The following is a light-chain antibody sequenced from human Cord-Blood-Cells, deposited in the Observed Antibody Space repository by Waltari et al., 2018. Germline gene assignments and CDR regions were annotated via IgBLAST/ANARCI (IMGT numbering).Light chain of an antibody. Sequence: QPALPHPAPWLGPPGQPITIPRPGPTSDVGSFNLVSWYQQHPGKAPKLMIYEGSKRPSGVSNRFSGSKSGNTASLTISGLQAEDEADYYCCSYAGSSTWVFGGGTKLTVL. CDR1: TSDVGSFNL. J-gene: IGLJ3*02. V-gene: IGLV2-23*01. CDR2: EGS. CDR3: CSYAGSSTWV.